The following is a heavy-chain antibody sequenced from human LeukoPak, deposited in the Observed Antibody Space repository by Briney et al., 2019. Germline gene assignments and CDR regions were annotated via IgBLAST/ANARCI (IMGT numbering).Heavy chain of an antibody. Sequence: PSDTLFLTCTVSGGSISSYYWSWIQQPAGKGLDWIGLIYTSGSPNYNPSLKSRVTMSVDTSKNQFSLKLSSVTAADTAVYYCARDGSAAGNTAFDIWGQGTMVTVSS. D-gene: IGHD6-13*01. CDR3: ARDGSAAGNTAFDI. CDR1: GGSISSYY. V-gene: IGHV4-4*07. CDR2: IYTSGSP. J-gene: IGHJ3*02.